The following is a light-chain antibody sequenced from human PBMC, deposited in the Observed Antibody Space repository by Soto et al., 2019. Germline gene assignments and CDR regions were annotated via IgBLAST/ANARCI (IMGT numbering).Light chain of an antibody. CDR3: QQYKSYST. CDR2: KAS. V-gene: IGKV1-5*03. CDR1: QTISSW. J-gene: IGKJ1*01. Sequence: DSPLTQSPPTLSAAVGDRVTITCLASQTISSWLAWHQQKPGKAPKLLIYKASSLESGVPSRFSGSGSGTEFTLTISSLQPDDFATYYCQQYKSYSTFGQGTKWIS.